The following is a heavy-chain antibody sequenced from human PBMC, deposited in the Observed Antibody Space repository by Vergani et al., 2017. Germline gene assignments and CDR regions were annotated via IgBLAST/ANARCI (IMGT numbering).Heavy chain of an antibody. D-gene: IGHD1-26*01. J-gene: IGHJ1*01. CDR2: IIPIFGTA. CDR1: GFTFTSSA. CDR3: ARDHGGSYYRH. Sequence: QLVQSGPEVKKPGTSVKVSCKASGFTFTSSAMQWVRQAPGQGLEWMGGIIPIFGTANYAQKFQGRVTITADESTSTAYMELSSLRSEDTAVYYCARDHGGSYYRHWGQGTLVTVSS. V-gene: IGHV1-69*01.